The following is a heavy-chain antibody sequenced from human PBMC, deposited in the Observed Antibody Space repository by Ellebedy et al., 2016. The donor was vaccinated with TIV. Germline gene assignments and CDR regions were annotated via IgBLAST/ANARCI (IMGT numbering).Heavy chain of an antibody. CDR3: ARDILTGYTALDP. CDR1: SGSISSDY. V-gene: IGHV4-59*01. D-gene: IGHD3-9*01. J-gene: IGHJ5*02. Sequence: MPSETLSLTCTVSSGSISSDYWSWLRQPPGKGLEWIGYIYYSGSTNYNPSLKSRVTISVDTSKNQFSLKLSSVTAADTAVYYCARDILTGYTALDPWGQGTLVTVSS. CDR2: IYYSGST.